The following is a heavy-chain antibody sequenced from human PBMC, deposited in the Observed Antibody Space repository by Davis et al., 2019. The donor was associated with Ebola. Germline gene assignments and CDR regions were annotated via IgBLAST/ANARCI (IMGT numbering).Heavy chain of an antibody. Sequence: GESLKISCAASGFTVSSNYMSWVRQAPGKGLEWVSVIYSGGSTYYADSVKGRFTISRDNSKNTLYLQMNSLRAEDTVVYYCARGKQRSSSWYQYFQHWGQGTLVTVSS. J-gene: IGHJ1*01. CDR2: IYSGGST. D-gene: IGHD6-13*01. V-gene: IGHV3-53*01. CDR3: ARGKQRSSSWYQYFQH. CDR1: GFTVSSNY.